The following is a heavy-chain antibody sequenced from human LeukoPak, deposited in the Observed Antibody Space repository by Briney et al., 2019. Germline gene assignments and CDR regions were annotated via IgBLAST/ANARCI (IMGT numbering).Heavy chain of an antibody. D-gene: IGHD6-13*01. CDR2: IYHSGST. V-gene: IGHV4-30-2*01. J-gene: IGHJ4*02. CDR1: GGSISSGGYY. Sequence: PSETLSLTCTVSGGSISSGGYYWSWIRQPPGKGLEWIGYIYHSGSTYYNPSLKSRVTISVDRSKNQFSLKLSSVTAADTAVYYCARHRQQLVPFEYWGQGTLVTVSS. CDR3: ARHRQQLVPFEY.